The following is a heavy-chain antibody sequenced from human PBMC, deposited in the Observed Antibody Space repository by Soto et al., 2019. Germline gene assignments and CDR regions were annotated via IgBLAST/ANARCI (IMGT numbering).Heavy chain of an antibody. CDR3: ARGAVMPDS. CDR2: ISASGGST. D-gene: IGHD3-16*01. Sequence: GGSLRLSAAASGFTFDSFAMTWVRQAPGKGLEWVSAISASGGSTFYADSVKGRFTISRDSSKNTLYLQMNSLRAEDTAVYYCARGAVMPDSWGQGTLVTVSS. V-gene: IGHV3-23*01. J-gene: IGHJ4*02. CDR1: GFTFDSFA.